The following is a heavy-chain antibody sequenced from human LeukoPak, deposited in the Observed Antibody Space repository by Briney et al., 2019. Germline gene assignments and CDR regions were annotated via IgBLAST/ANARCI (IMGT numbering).Heavy chain of an antibody. CDR2: ITTSDGNT. CDR1: GFTFSSYT. V-gene: IGHV3-23*01. Sequence: GGSLRLSYAASGFTFSSYTMSWDRQAPGKGLEWVSTITTSDGNTYYADSVKGRFTVSRDNSKNTLFLQMNSLRAEDTAVYYCAKDGGLWVSAHWGDSWGRGTLVTVSS. J-gene: IGHJ4*02. D-gene: IGHD7-27*01. CDR3: AKDGGLWVSAHWGDS.